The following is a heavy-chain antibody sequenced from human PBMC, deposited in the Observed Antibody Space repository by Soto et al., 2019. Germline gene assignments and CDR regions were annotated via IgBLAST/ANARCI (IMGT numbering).Heavy chain of an antibody. CDR2: ITNNGDTT. CDR3: AMSAGYGGAFDV. J-gene: IGHJ3*01. CDR1: GFTFSIYA. D-gene: IGHD1-1*01. V-gene: IGHV3-23*04. Sequence: EKQLVESGGALVQPGGSLRLSCVASGFTFSIYALTWVRQAPGKGLEWVSLITNNGDTTFFGDSVKGRFTISRDNSKNTLYLQLENLRAEDTAVYYCAMSAGYGGAFDVWGQWTVVTVSS.